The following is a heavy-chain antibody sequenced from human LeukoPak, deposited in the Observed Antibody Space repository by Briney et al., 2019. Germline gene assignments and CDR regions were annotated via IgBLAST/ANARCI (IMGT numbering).Heavy chain of an antibody. CDR3: AREWRDYYDTSGGFDY. V-gene: IGHV4-59*01. CDR1: GGSISSYY. Sequence: PSETLSLTCTVSGGSISSYYWSWIRQPPGKGLEWIGYIYYSGSTNYNPSLKSRVTISVDTSKNRFSLKLSSVTAADTAVYYCAREWRDYYDTSGGFDYWGQGTLVTVSS. CDR2: IYYSGST. D-gene: IGHD3-22*01. J-gene: IGHJ4*02.